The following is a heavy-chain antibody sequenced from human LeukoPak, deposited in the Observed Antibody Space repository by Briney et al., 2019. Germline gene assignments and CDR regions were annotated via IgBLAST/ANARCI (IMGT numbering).Heavy chain of an antibody. CDR2: MSPNSGDT. D-gene: IGHD7-27*01. CDR1: GYTFTSYD. CDR3: ARGPPNWGYDY. J-gene: IGHJ4*02. V-gene: IGHV1-8*01. Sequence: ASVKVSCKASGYTFTSYDFNWVRQATGQRPEWMGWMSPNSGDTGYAQKFQDRVTMTKNTSISTAYMELSSLRSDDTAVYYCARGPPNWGYDYWGPGTQVTVSS.